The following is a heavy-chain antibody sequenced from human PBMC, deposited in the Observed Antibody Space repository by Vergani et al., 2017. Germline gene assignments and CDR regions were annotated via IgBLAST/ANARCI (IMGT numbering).Heavy chain of an antibody. J-gene: IGHJ3*02. D-gene: IGHD3-10*01. CDR1: GGSFSGYY. CDR2: INHSGST. V-gene: IGHV4-34*01. CDR3: ARDRPGIGAFDI. Sequence: QVQLQQWGAGLLKPSETLSLTCAVYGGSFSGYYWSWIRQPPGKGLEWIGEINHSGSTNYNPSLKSRVTISVDTSKNQFSLKLSSVTAADTAVYYCARDRPGIGAFDIWGQGTMVTVSS.